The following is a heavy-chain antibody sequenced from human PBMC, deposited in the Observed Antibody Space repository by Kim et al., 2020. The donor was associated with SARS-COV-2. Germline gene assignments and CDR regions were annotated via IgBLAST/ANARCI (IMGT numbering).Heavy chain of an antibody. V-gene: IGHV3-53*01. D-gene: IGHD3-3*01. CDR2: IYTGGGT. CDR1: GFSFSDHY. J-gene: IGHJ6*02. CDR3: ARSSRFEFWGANDYGMDV. Sequence: GGSLRLSCAASGFSFSDHYMTWVRQAPGKGLEWVSVIYTGGGTYYGEAVKGRFTVSRENSKNNVYLQMNSLRAEDTAVYFCARSSRFEFWGANDYGMDVWGPGTTVTVSS.